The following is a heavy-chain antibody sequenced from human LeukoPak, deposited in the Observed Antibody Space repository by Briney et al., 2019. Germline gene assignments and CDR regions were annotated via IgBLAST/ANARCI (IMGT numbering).Heavy chain of an antibody. Sequence: SLRLSCSASGFTFSCPEMNWVRQAAGKVLEWLSHVSGGGNVEYYLDSVRGRFTMARDNARSLVFLQMNSLRAEDTAVYYCARDTVNGPFVVSLDYWGQGALVTVSS. CDR1: GFTFSCPE. CDR2: VSGGGNVE. J-gene: IGHJ4*02. V-gene: IGHV3-48*03. CDR3: ARDTVNGPFVVSLDY. D-gene: IGHD2-8*01.